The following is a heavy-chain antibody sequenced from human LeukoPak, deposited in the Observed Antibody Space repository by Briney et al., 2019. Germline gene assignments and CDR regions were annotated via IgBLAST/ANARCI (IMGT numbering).Heavy chain of an antibody. CDR2: ISSSSTTI. CDR1: GFTFSSYS. D-gene: IGHD3-22*01. CDR3: ARDEYYDSSGYTS. Sequence: PGGSLRLSCAASGFTFSSYSMTWVRQAPGKGLKWLSYISSSSTTIYYADSVKGRFTISRDNAKNSLYLQMNSLRAEDTALYYCARDEYYDSSGYTSWGQGTLVTVSS. J-gene: IGHJ4*02. V-gene: IGHV3-48*01.